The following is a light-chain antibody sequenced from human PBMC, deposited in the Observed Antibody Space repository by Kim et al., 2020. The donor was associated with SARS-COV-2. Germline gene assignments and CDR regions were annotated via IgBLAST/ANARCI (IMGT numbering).Light chain of an antibody. Sequence: DIQMTQSPSTLSASVGDRVTITCRASQSISTWLAWYQQKPGKAPKLLIYKTSSLQSGVPSRFSGSGSGTEFTLTVSSLQPDDLATYYCQQYNSYPWTFVQGTKVDIK. CDR1: QSISTW. J-gene: IGKJ1*01. CDR3: QQYNSYPWT. V-gene: IGKV1-5*03. CDR2: KTS.